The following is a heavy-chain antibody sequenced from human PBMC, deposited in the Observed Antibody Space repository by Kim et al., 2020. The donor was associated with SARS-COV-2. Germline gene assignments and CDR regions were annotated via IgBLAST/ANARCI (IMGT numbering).Heavy chain of an antibody. Sequence: GGSLRLSCAASGFTFSGYWMTWVRQAPGKGLEWVAIIKEDGTRGFYVDSVKGRFTISRDNADNLVYLQMHSLRAEDTAMYYCARGRYTSGWYPDYFDCWGQGTLVTVSS. D-gene: IGHD6-19*01. CDR1: GFTFSGYW. CDR2: IKEDGTRG. J-gene: IGHJ4*02. V-gene: IGHV3-7*03. CDR3: ARGRYTSGWYPDYFDC.